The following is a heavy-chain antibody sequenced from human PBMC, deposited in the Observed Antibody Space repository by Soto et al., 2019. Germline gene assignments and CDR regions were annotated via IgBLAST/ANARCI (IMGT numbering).Heavy chain of an antibody. Sequence: PGGSLRLSCAASGFTFSSYAMHWVRQAPGKGLEWVAVISYDGSNKYYADSVKGRFTISRDNSKNTLYLQMNSLRAEDTAVYYCARVYSNFGVVNFGMDVWGQGTTVTVSS. CDR3: ARVYSNFGVVNFGMDV. CDR2: ISYDGSNK. CDR1: GFTFSSYA. D-gene: IGHD3-3*01. J-gene: IGHJ6*02. V-gene: IGHV3-30-3*01.